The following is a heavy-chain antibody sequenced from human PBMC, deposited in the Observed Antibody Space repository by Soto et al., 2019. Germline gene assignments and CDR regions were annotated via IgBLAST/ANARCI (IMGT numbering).Heavy chain of an antibody. J-gene: IGHJ5*02. CDR2: IATYNNNK. V-gene: IGHV1-18*01. CDR1: GDTFANFG. D-gene: IGHD3-10*01. Sequence: HLVQSGPEVKTPGASITVSCKTSGDTFANFGLSWVRQAPRQGLEWMGWIATYNNNKNYAQKLQGRLTLTTDTSTSTACMELESLGYDDTAVYYCARVVRGVVNWFGPWGHGTLVTVSS. CDR3: ARVVRGVVNWFGP.